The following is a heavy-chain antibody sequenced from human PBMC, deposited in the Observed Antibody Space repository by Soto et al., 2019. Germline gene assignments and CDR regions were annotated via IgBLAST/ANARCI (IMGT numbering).Heavy chain of an antibody. J-gene: IGHJ4*02. D-gene: IGHD6-6*01. V-gene: IGHV1-18*01. CDR1: GYTFTSYG. CDR3: ARDLPIFTIAARPFDY. CDR2: ISAYNGNT. Sequence: ASVKVSCKASGYTFTSYGISWVRQAPGQGLEWMGWISAYNGNTNYAQKLQGRVTMTTDTSTSTAYMELRSLRPDDTAVYYCARDLPIFTIAARPFDYWGQGTLVTVSS.